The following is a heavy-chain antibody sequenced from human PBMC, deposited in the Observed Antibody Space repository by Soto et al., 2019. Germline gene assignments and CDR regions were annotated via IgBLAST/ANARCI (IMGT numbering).Heavy chain of an antibody. J-gene: IGHJ4*02. CDR1: GYTFTSSG. CDR3: ARPHGTTYYGSYFEN. Sequence: GASVKVSCKASGYTFTSSGISWVRQAPGQGLEWMGWISTDNGNTNYAQHLQGRVSMTTDTSTSTAYMDLRSLRSDDTAVYYCARPHGTTYYGSYFENWGQGTLVTVSS. CDR2: ISTDNGNT. V-gene: IGHV1-18*01. D-gene: IGHD3-22*01.